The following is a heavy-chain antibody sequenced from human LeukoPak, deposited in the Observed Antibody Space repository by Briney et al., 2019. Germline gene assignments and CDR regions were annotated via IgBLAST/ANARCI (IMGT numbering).Heavy chain of an antibody. Sequence: GGSLRLSCAASGFTFSDYWMNWVRQAPGKGLVWVSRINSDGSSTSYADSVKGRFTISRDNSKNTLYLQMNSLKTEDTALYYCARQMATILDGILDYWGQGTLVTVSS. CDR1: GFTFSDYW. CDR2: INSDGSST. V-gene: IGHV3-74*01. CDR3: ARQMATILDGILDY. J-gene: IGHJ4*02. D-gene: IGHD5-24*01.